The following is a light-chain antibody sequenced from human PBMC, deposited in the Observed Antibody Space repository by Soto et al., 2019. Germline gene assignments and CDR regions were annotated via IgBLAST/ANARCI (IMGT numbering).Light chain of an antibody. J-gene: IGLJ1*01. CDR2: DVT. CDR3: SSFTSSITYV. Sequence: QSVLTQPASVSGSPGQSITISCTGTSSDVGGYNSVSWYRQDPGKAPKLMIYDVTNRPPGVSNRFSGSKSGNTASLTVSGLQAGDEADYYCSSFTSSITYVFGTGTKVTVL. CDR1: SSDVGGYNS. V-gene: IGLV2-14*01.